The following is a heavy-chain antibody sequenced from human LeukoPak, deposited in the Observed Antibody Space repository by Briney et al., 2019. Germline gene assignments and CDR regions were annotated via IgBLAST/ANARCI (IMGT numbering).Heavy chain of an antibody. CDR1: GYTFTSYG. CDR3: ARGSGMTTVTHRPHHDAFDI. J-gene: IGHJ3*02. V-gene: IGHV1-18*01. Sequence: ASVKVSCKASGYTFTSYGISWVRQAPGQGLEWMGWISAYNGNTNYAQKLQGRVTMTTDTSTSTAYMELRSLRSDDTAVYYCARGSGMTTVTHRPHHDAFDIWGQGTMVTVSS. D-gene: IGHD4-17*01. CDR2: ISAYNGNT.